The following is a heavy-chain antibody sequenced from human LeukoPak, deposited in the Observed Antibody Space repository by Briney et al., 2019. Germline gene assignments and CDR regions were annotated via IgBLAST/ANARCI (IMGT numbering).Heavy chain of an antibody. Sequence: GESLKISCKGSGYSFTSYWIGWVRQMPGKGLEWMGIIYPGDSDTRYSPSFQGQVTISADKSIRSAYLQWSSLKASDTAIYYCARRRSYQYVFDIWGQGTMVTVSS. CDR3: ARRRSYQYVFDI. CDR1: GYSFTSYW. CDR2: IYPGDSDT. V-gene: IGHV5-51*01. D-gene: IGHD1-1*01. J-gene: IGHJ3*02.